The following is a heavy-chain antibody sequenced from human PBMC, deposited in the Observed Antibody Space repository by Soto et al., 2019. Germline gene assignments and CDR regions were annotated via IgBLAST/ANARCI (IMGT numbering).Heavy chain of an antibody. J-gene: IGHJ6*02. CDR1: GFTFSDYY. CDR3: ARDHGDCSSTSCYLYDYYYGMDV. Sequence: PGWSLRLSCAASGFTFSDYYMSWIRQAPGKGLEWVSYIISSGSTIYDADSEKGRFTISRHNAKNSLYLQMNSPRAADTAVYYCARDHGDCSSTSCYLYDYYYGMDVWVQGTTVTVSS. V-gene: IGHV3-11*01. CDR2: IISSGSTI. D-gene: IGHD2-2*01.